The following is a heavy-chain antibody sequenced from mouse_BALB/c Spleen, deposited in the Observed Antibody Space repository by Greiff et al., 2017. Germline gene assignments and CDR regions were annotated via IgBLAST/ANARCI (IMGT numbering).Heavy chain of an antibody. CDR1: GFTFSSYG. V-gene: IGHV5-6-3*01. J-gene: IGHJ4*01. CDR3: ARDADYDFYYAMDY. Sequence: EVQRVESGGGLVKPGGSLKLSCAASGFTFSSYGMSWVRQTPDKRLELVATINSNGGSTYYPDSVKGRFTISRDNAKNTLYLQMSSLKSEDTAMYYCARDADYDFYYAMDYWGQGTSVTVSS. D-gene: IGHD2-4*01. CDR2: INSNGGST.